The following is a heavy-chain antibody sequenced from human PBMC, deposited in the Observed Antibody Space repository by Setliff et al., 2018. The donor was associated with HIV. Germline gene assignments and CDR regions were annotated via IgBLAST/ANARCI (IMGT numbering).Heavy chain of an antibody. V-gene: IGHV1-46*01. Sequence: ASVKVSCKASGHSFTTYFLHWVRQAPGQGLEWMGMINPSGGEPSYAQRFQGRVTMTRDTSTSTVFMDLSSLGSGDTAVYYCARGGVRGYSYGEAFDIWGQGTLVTVSS. D-gene: IGHD5-18*01. J-gene: IGHJ3*02. CDR3: ARGGVRGYSYGEAFDI. CDR2: INPSGGEP. CDR1: GHSFTTYF.